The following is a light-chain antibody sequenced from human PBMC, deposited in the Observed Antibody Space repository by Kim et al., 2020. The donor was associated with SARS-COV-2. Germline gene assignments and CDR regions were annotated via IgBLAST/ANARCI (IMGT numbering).Light chain of an antibody. Sequence: GPGVSIPCSGSSSNRGSTPVNWYQQLPGTAPQLLIFGKNNRPSGVPDRFSGSKSGTSASLAISGLQSEDEADYYCAAWDDSLNGRVFGGGTQLTVL. V-gene: IGLV1-44*01. J-gene: IGLJ3*02. CDR1: SSNRGSTP. CDR3: AAWDDSLNGRV. CDR2: GKN.